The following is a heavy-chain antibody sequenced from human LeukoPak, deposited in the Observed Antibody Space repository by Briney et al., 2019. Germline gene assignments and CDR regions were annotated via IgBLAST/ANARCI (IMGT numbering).Heavy chain of an antibody. Sequence: GASVKVSCKASGYTFSDHYIQWVRQAPGQGFDWLGWINPDSGGTDYARKFRGRVTMTRDMSLSTAYMELTRLTYDDTAVYYCARGALDPETVTNYLEYWAQGTLVTVSS. CDR1: GYTFSDHY. CDR2: INPDSGGT. CDR3: ARGALDPETVTNYLEY. V-gene: IGHV1-2*02. J-gene: IGHJ4*02. D-gene: IGHD4-17*01.